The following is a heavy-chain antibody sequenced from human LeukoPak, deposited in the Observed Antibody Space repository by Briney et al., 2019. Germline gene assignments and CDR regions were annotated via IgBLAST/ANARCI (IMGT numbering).Heavy chain of an antibody. J-gene: IGHJ1*01. D-gene: IGHD3-22*01. Sequence: GGSLRLSCEASGFTFSRYWMHWVRQAPGKGLVWVSRIKSDGKTDYADSVKGRFTISRDNAKNTVSLQMDSLRAEDTGVYYCARAPSEVGGYYPEYFRHWGQGTLVAVSS. CDR1: GFTFSRYW. CDR3: ARAPSEVGGYYPEYFRH. CDR2: IKSDGKT. V-gene: IGHV3-74*01.